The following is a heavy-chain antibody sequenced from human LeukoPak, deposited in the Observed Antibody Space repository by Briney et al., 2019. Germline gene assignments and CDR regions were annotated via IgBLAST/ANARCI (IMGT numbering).Heavy chain of an antibody. J-gene: IGHJ5*02. Sequence: PGGSLRLSCAASGFTFSSYWMHWVRQAPGKGLEWVSGINWNGGSTGYADSVKGRFTISRDNAKNSLYLQMNSLRAEDTALYHCARDYTNVIAVAGTCWFDPWGQGTLVTVSS. D-gene: IGHD6-19*01. CDR3: ARDYTNVIAVAGTCWFDP. V-gene: IGHV3-20*01. CDR1: GFTFSSYW. CDR2: INWNGGST.